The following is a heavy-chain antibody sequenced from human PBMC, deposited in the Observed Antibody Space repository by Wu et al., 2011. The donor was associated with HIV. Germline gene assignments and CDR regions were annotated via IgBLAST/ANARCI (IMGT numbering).Heavy chain of an antibody. Sequence: QVQLVQSGAEVKKPGASVKVSCKASGYTFSNYGISWVRQAPGQGLEWMGWMHPNSGNTGYAQKLQGRVTMTRDTSISTVYMEMNSLRSDDTAVYYCARDDNGDDQFFDYWGQGTLVTVSS. CDR2: MHPNSGNT. CDR1: GYTFSNYG. CDR3: ARDDNGDDQFFDY. D-gene: IGHD4-17*01. V-gene: IGHV1-8*02. J-gene: IGHJ4*02.